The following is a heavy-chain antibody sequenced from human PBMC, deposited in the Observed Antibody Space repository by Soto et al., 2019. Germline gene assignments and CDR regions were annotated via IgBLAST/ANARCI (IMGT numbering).Heavy chain of an antibody. Sequence: PGGSLRLSCAASGFTFSSYWMHWVRQVPEKGLVWVSRINSDGSITNYADPVKGRFTISRDNSKNTLYLQMNSLRAEDTAVYYCAKDLLQWLVRGAFDIWGQGTMVTVSS. V-gene: IGHV3-74*01. D-gene: IGHD6-19*01. J-gene: IGHJ3*02. CDR3: AKDLLQWLVRGAFDI. CDR2: INSDGSIT. CDR1: GFTFSSYW.